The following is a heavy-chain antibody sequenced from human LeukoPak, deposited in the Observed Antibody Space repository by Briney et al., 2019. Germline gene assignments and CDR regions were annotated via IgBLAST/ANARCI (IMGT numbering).Heavy chain of an antibody. J-gene: IGHJ6*03. CDR3: TKGGIPTGPYYYFYYMDV. V-gene: IGHV3-30*01. D-gene: IGHD3-10*01. CDR1: GFTFSRNV. Sequence: PGGSLRLSCVASGFTFSRNVMHWVRQAPGKGLEWVASISYDGNNKFYADSVKGRFTISRDNSRNTLYLQMDSLRPEDTALFYCTKGGIPTGPYYYFYYMDVWGNGTTVTVSS. CDR2: ISYDGNNK.